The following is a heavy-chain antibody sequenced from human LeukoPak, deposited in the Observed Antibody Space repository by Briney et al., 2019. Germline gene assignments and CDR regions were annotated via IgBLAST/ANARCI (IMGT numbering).Heavy chain of an antibody. Sequence: GGSLRLSYAASGFTFSSYAMSWVRQAPGKGLEWVSAISGSGGSTYYADSVKGRFIISRDNSKNTLYLQMNSLRAEDTAVYYCAKDTRSGSNYFDYWGQGTLVTVSS. D-gene: IGHD3-22*01. CDR2: ISGSGGST. J-gene: IGHJ4*02. CDR3: AKDTRSGSNYFDY. V-gene: IGHV3-23*01. CDR1: GFTFSSYA.